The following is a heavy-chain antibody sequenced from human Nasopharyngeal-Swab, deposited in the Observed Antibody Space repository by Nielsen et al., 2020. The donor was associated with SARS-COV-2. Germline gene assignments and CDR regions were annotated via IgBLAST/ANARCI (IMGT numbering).Heavy chain of an antibody. CDR1: GFTFSNYW. Sequence: GESLKISCAASGFTFSNYWMHWVRQAPGKGLVWVSRINNDGSSTTDADSVKGRFTISRDNAKNTVYLQMNSLRADDTAVYYWAISLPQNSCMNVWGQGTTVTVSS. CDR3: AISLPQNSCMNV. CDR2: INNDGSST. V-gene: IGHV3-74*03. J-gene: IGHJ6*02. D-gene: IGHD1-7*01.